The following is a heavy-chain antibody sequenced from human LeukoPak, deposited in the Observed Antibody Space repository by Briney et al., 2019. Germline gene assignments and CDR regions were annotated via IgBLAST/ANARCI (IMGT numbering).Heavy chain of an antibody. J-gene: IGHJ4*02. D-gene: IGHD1-14*01. CDR2: IYHSGST. CDR1: GGSISSSNW. Sequence: SETLSLTCAVSGGSISSSNWWSWVRQPPGEGLEWIGEIYHSGSTNYNPSLKSRVTISVDKSKNQFSLKLSSVTAADTAVDYCASTDRTYSSDYWRQGTLVTVSS. CDR3: ASTDRTYSSDY. V-gene: IGHV4-4*02.